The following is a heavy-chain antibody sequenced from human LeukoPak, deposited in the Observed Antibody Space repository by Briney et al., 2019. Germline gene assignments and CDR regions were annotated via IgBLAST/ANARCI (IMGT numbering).Heavy chain of an antibody. D-gene: IGHD5-18*01. CDR1: GFTLSSYW. CDR3: ARDTAPSY. Sequence: GGSLRLSGAASGFTLSSYWMHWVRQAPGKGLVWVLGIDSDGRSTSYADSVKGRFTISRDPPKNTLFLQMNSLRAEDTAVYYCARDTAPSYWGQGTLVTVSS. V-gene: IGHV3-74*01. J-gene: IGHJ4*02. CDR2: IDSDGRST.